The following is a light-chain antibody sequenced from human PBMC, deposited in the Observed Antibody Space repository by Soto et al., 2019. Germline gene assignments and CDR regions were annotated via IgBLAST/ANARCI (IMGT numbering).Light chain of an antibody. Sequence: ALTQSPGTLSSSPGERATLSCRASQSVSSNYLAWYQQKPGQAPRLLIYGASSRATGIPDRFSGRGSGTDFTLTINSLAPEDFAIYYCHQRQSWPRTFGQGTKVDIK. CDR3: HQRQSWPRT. CDR2: GAS. CDR1: QSVSSNY. V-gene: IGKV3-20*01. J-gene: IGKJ1*01.